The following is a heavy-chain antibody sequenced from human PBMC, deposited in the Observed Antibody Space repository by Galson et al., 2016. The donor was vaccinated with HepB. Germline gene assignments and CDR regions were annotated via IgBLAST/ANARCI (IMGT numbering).Heavy chain of an antibody. CDR3: ARGWRTYYRYFEH. CDR1: GFTFSDYW. V-gene: IGHV3-7*01. D-gene: IGHD1-26*01. CDR2: INQDGSET. Sequence: SLRLSCAASGFTFSDYWMSWVRQAPGKGLEWVANINQDGSETYYLDSVKGRFTISRDNAKNSLYLQMNSLRGEDTAVYYCARGWRTYYRYFEHWGQGALVSVSS. J-gene: IGHJ1*01.